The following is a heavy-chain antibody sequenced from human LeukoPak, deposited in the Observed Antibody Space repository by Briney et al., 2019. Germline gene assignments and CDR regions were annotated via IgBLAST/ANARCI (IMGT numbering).Heavy chain of an antibody. CDR3: AKDWLAYCGGDCPNWFDP. CDR1: GFTFSSYA. J-gene: IGHJ5*02. V-gene: IGHV3-23*01. Sequence: GGSLRLSCAASGFTFSSYAMSWVRQAPGKGLEWVSAISGSGGSTYYADSVKGRFTISRDNSKNTLYLQMNSLRAEDTAVYYCAKDWLAYCGGDCPNWFDPWGQGTLVTVSS. CDR2: ISGSGGST. D-gene: IGHD2-21*02.